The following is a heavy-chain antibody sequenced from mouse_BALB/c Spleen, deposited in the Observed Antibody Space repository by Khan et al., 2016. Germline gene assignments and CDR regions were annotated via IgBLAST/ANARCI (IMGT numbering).Heavy chain of an antibody. D-gene: IGHD1-1*01. J-gene: IGHJ3*01. CDR2: INTYTGEP. Sequence: QIQLVQSGPELKKPGETVRISCKASGYTFTNYGMNWVKQAPGKGLKWMGWINTYTGEPTYADDFKGRFAFSLETSASTAYLQINNLKNEDTATYCCARPDYGSSRGFAYGGQGTLVTVSA. CDR1: GYTFTNYG. CDR3: ARPDYGSSRGFAY. V-gene: IGHV9-3-1*01.